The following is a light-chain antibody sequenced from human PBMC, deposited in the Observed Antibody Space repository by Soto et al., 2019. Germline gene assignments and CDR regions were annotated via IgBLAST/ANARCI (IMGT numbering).Light chain of an antibody. V-gene: IGLV2-11*01. CDR2: DVS. CDR3: CSYAGSYTWV. Sequence: QSALTQPRSVSGPPGQSVTISCTGTSSDVGGYYYVSWYQKHPGKAPKFMIFDVSKRPSGVPDRFSGSKSGNTASLTISGLQAEDEADYYCCSYAGSYTWVFGGGTKLTVL. CDR1: SSDVGGYYY. J-gene: IGLJ3*02.